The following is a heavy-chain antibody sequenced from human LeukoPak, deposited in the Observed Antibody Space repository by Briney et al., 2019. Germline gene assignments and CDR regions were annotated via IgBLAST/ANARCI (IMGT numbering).Heavy chain of an antibody. Sequence: SETLSLTCTVPGGSISNYYWSWIRQPPGKELEWIGYIYYSGSTNYNPSLKSRVTISVDTSKNQFSLKLTSVTAADTALYYCARGMSYYYDSSGYYRYYYYYYMDVWGKGTTVTVSS. CDR3: ARGMSYYYDSSGYYRYYYYYYMDV. CDR1: GGSISNYY. D-gene: IGHD3-22*01. V-gene: IGHV4-59*01. CDR2: IYYSGST. J-gene: IGHJ6*03.